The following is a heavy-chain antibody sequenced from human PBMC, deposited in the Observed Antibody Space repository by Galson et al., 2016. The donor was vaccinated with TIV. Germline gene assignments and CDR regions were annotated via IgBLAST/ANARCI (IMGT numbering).Heavy chain of an antibody. J-gene: IGHJ5*02. V-gene: IGHV1-69*13. Sequence: SVKVSCKASGVTFSYFAFSWVRQAPGQGLEWMGGIVPMFGTTNYAQKFQGRVTISADESTTTAYPELSSLRSEDTAVYYCARGRGIYDSSGYFLFDHWGQGTLVTVSS. CDR2: IVPMFGTT. D-gene: IGHD3-22*01. CDR1: GVTFSYFA. CDR3: ARGRGIYDSSGYFLFDH.